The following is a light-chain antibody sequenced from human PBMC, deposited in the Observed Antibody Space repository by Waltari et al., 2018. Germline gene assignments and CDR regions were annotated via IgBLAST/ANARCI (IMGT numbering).Light chain of an antibody. V-gene: IGLV2-14*01. Sequence: QSALTQPASVSGSPGQSITISCTGTSSAVGGYNYASWYQQHPGKAPTLTIYEVSNRPSGVSNRFSGSKSGNTASLTISGLQAEEEADYYCSSYTSSSTLVFGGGTKLTVL. J-gene: IGLJ2*01. CDR1: SSAVGGYNY. CDR3: SSYTSSSTLV. CDR2: EVS.